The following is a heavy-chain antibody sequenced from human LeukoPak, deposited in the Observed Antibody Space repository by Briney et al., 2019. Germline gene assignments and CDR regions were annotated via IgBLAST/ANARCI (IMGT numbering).Heavy chain of an antibody. J-gene: IGHJ4*02. D-gene: IGHD3-22*01. CDR3: ARGRREYYYDSSGYYYSH. CDR2: IIPIFGTA. Sequence: GASVKVSCKASGGTFSSYAISWVRQAPGQGLEWMGRIIPIFGTANYAQKFQGRVTITTDESTSTAYMELSSLRSEDTAVYYCARGRREYYYDSSGYYYSHWGQGTLVTVSS. V-gene: IGHV1-69*05. CDR1: GGTFSSYA.